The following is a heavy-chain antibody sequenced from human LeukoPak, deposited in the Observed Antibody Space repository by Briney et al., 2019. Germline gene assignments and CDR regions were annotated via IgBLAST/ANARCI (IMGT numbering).Heavy chain of an antibody. Sequence: PGGSLRLSCAASGFSFGDHYMNWFRQAPGKGLEWVSSISSSSDYMYYADSVKGRFTISRDNAEKSLYLQMNSLRADDTAVYYCARDPWSNYYYDYWGQGTLVTVSS. CDR3: ARDPWSNYYYDY. CDR2: ISSSSDYM. D-gene: IGHD3-3*01. V-gene: IGHV3-21*01. CDR1: GFSFGDHY. J-gene: IGHJ4*02.